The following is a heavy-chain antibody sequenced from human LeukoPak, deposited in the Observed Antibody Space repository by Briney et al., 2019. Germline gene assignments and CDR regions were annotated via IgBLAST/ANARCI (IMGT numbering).Heavy chain of an antibody. D-gene: IGHD1-26*01. Sequence: SETLSLTCTVSGGSTSSYYWTWIRQPAGKGLEWIGRIYPSGSTNYNPSLKSRVTMSVDTSKNQFSLKLSSVTAADTAVYYCARENSGSYREFDYWGQGTLVTDSS. CDR2: IYPSGST. V-gene: IGHV4-4*07. J-gene: IGHJ4*02. CDR3: ARENSGSYREFDY. CDR1: GGSTSSYY.